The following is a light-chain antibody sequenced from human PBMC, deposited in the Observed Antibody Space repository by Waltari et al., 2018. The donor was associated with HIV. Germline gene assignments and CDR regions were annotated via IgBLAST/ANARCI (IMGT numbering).Light chain of an antibody. J-gene: IGKJ4*01. Sequence: EIVLTQSPGTLSLSPGERATLSCRASQSVSSSYLAWYQQTPGQAPRLLIYGASNRATGIPDRFSGSWSGTDFTLTISRLEPEDFAVYYCQQYGSSPPLTFGGGTKVEIK. CDR1: QSVSSSY. V-gene: IGKV3-20*01. CDR2: GAS. CDR3: QQYGSSPPLT.